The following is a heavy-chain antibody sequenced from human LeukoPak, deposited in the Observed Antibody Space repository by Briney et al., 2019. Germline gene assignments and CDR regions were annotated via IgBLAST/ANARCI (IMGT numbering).Heavy chain of an antibody. Sequence: GRSLRLSCAASGFTFTNYALHWVRQAPGKGLEWVAVISYDGTNKYYADSVKGRFTISRDNSKNTLSLQMNSLRAEDTALYYCARGFVLGAAKNYFDYWGQGALVTVSS. CDR3: ARGFVLGAAKNYFDY. CDR2: ISYDGTNK. D-gene: IGHD2-21*02. V-gene: IGHV3-30-3*01. CDR1: GFTFTNYA. J-gene: IGHJ4*02.